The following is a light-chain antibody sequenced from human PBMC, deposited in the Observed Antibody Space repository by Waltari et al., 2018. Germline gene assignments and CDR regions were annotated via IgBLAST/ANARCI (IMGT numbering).Light chain of an antibody. Sequence: SVRASHSVSRGLAWYQQKPGQAPRLLIYGASTRATGIPERFSGSGSGTDFSLTISRLEPDDSAVYFCQHYLRFPVTFGQGTTVEI. CDR1: HSVSRGL. J-gene: IGKJ1*01. CDR2: GAS. V-gene: IGKV3-20*01. CDR3: QHYLRFPVT.